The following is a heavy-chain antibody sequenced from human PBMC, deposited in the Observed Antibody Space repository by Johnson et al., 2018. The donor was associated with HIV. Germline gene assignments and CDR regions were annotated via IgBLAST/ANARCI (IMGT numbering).Heavy chain of an antibody. J-gene: IGHJ3*02. D-gene: IGHD3-10*01. V-gene: IGHV3-66*01. Sequence: VLLVESGGGVVQPGRSLRLSCAASGFTFSSYWMHWVRQAPGKGLEWVSVIYSGCSTYYADSVKGRFTISRDNSKNTLYLQMNSLRAEDTAVYYCARSDPSTLLWFGDNDAFDIWGQGTMVTVSS. CDR1: GFTFSSYW. CDR3: ARSDPSTLLWFGDNDAFDI. CDR2: IYSGCST.